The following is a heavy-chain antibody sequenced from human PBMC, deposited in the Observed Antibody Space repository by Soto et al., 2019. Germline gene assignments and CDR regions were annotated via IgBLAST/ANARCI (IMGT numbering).Heavy chain of an antibody. CDR3: ASSMYYYDSSGYHDAFDI. Sequence: ASVEVSCKASGYTFTSYSMHWVLQAPGQRLEWMGWINAGNGNTKYSQKFQGRVTITRDTSASTAYMELSSLRSEDTAVYYCASSMYYYDSSGYHDAFDIWGQGTMVTVSS. D-gene: IGHD3-22*01. J-gene: IGHJ3*02. CDR1: GYTFTSYS. V-gene: IGHV1-3*01. CDR2: INAGNGNT.